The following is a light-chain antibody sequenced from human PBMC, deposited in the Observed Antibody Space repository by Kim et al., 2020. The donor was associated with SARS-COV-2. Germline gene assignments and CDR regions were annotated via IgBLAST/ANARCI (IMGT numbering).Light chain of an antibody. J-gene: IGLJ3*02. Sequence: SYELTQPPSVSVSPGQTASITCSGDKLGDKYACWYQQKPGQSPVLVIYQDSKRPSGIPERFSGSNSGNTATLTISGTQAMDEADYYCQAWDSSTDPWVFG. CDR1: KLGDKY. CDR3: QAWDSSTDPWV. CDR2: QDS. V-gene: IGLV3-1*01.